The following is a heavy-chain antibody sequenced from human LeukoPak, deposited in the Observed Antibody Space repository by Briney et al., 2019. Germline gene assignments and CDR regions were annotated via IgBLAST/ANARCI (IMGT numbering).Heavy chain of an antibody. D-gene: IGHD4-23*01. V-gene: IGHV5-51*01. Sequence: GESLKISRKGSGYSFTNYWIGWVRQMPGKGLEWMGIICPGDSDTRYSPSFQGQVTISADKSISTAYLQWSSLKASDTAMYYCARRGTAVTGYYYYGMDVWGQGTTVTVSS. CDR2: ICPGDSDT. CDR1: GYSFTNYW. CDR3: ARRGTAVTGYYYYGMDV. J-gene: IGHJ6*02.